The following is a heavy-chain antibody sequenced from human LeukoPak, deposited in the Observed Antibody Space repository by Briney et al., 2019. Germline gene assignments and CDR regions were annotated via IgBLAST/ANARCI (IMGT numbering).Heavy chain of an antibody. CDR1: GFTFSSYA. V-gene: IGHV3-30*04. CDR3: ATDRGWRTSGYYLYYFEY. D-gene: IGHD3-3*01. Sequence: GRSLRLSCAASGFTFSSYAMHWVRQAPGKGLEWVAVISYDGSNKYYADSVKGRFTISRDNSKNTLYLQMNSLRAEDTAVYYCATDRGWRTSGYYLYYFEYWGQGTLVTYSS. CDR2: ISYDGSNK. J-gene: IGHJ4*02.